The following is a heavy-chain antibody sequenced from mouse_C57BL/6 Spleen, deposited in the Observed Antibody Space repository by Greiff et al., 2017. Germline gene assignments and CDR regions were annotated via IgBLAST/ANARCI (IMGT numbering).Heavy chain of an antibody. J-gene: IGHJ4*01. Sequence: VKLMESVPCLVAPPQRLPIPCTAPLFSCTSHAIRWVCNPPGKGLEWLGVLWTGGGTNYNSALKSRLSISKDNSKSQVFLKMNSLQTDDTARYYCARYRHPYPTGHSGERAPATDSS. CDR2: LWTGGGT. D-gene: IGHD2-12*01. CDR1: LFSCTSHA. V-gene: IGHV2-9-1*01. CDR3: ARYRHPYPTGH.